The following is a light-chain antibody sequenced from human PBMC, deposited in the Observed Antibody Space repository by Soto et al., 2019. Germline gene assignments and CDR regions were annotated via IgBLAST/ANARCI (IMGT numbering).Light chain of an antibody. CDR3: QQYGSSPPIT. CDR1: HSVTTH. J-gene: IGKJ5*01. Sequence: EIVLTQSPDTLSLSPGERATLSCWASHSVTTHLAWFQQRPGQTPRLLIYDASTRAPGIPARFSGRGSGADFTLTISSLEPEDFAVYYCQQYGSSPPITFGQGTRLEIK. CDR2: DAS. V-gene: IGKV3-11*01.